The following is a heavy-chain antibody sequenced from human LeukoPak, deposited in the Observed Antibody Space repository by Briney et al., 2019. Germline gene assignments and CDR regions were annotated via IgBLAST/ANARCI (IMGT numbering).Heavy chain of an antibody. D-gene: IGHD2-15*01. V-gene: IGHV3-23*01. CDR2: ISGSGGST. CDR3: AKSYPRSCSGGSCYAGGYYFDY. Sequence: GGSLRLSCAASGFTFSSYAMSWVRQAPGKGLEWVSAISGSGGSTYYADSVKGRFTISRDNSKNTLYLQMNSLRAEDTAVYYCAKSYPRSCSGGSCYAGGYYFDYWGQGTPVTVSS. CDR1: GFTFSSYA. J-gene: IGHJ4*02.